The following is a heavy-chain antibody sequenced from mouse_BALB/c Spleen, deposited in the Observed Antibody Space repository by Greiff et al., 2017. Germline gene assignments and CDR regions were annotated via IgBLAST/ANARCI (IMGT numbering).Heavy chain of an antibody. Sequence: VQLKESGGGLVQPGGSLRLSCATSGFTFTDYYMSWVRQPPGKALEWLGFIRNKANGYTTEYSASVKGRFTISRDNSQSILYLQMNTLRAEDSATYYCARDGYPFAYWGQGTLVTVSA. V-gene: IGHV7-3*02. CDR3: ARDGYPFAY. CDR2: IRNKANGYTT. D-gene: IGHD1-2*01. J-gene: IGHJ3*01. CDR1: GFTFTDYY.